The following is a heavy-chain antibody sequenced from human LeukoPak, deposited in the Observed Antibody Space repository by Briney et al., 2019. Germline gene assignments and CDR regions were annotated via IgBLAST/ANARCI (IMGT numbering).Heavy chain of an antibody. CDR1: GFTFDDYG. CDR2: INWNGGST. CDR3: AKDQSPADY. Sequence: GGSLRLSCAASGFTFDDYGMSWVRQAPGKGLEWVSGINWNGGSTGYADSVKGRFTISRDNSKNTLYLQMNSLRAEDTAVYYCAKDQSPADYWGQGTLVTVSS. V-gene: IGHV3-20*04. J-gene: IGHJ4*02.